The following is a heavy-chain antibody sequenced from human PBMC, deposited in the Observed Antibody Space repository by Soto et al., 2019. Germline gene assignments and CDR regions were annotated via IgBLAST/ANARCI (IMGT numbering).Heavy chain of an antibody. CDR1: GGSISSSNL. V-gene: IGHV4-4*02. D-gene: IGHD6-13*01. J-gene: IGHJ4*02. CDR2: TYHGGRT. CDR3: ARSPRSIAAGGIDY. Sequence: QVQLQESGPGLVKPSGTLSLTCAVSGGSISSSNLWTWVRQPPGKGLEWIGETYHGGRTNYTPSLKSRVTISVDKSKNQFSLRLSSVTAADTAVYYCARSPRSIAAGGIDYWGQGILVTVSS.